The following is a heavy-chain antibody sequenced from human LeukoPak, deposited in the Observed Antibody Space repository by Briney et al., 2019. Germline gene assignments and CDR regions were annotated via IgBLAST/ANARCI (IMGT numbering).Heavy chain of an antibody. CDR1: GFTFSSYA. D-gene: IGHD3-3*01. J-gene: IGHJ6*02. V-gene: IGHV3-23*01. CDR2: ISGSGGST. CDR3: AKEDLYDFWSGYSYYYYGMDV. Sequence: GGSLRLSCAASGFTFSSYAMSWVRQAPGKGLEWVSGISGSGGSTYYADSVKGRFTISRDNSKNTLYLQMNSLRAEDTAVYYCAKEDLYDFWSGYSYYYYGMDVWGQGTTVTVSS.